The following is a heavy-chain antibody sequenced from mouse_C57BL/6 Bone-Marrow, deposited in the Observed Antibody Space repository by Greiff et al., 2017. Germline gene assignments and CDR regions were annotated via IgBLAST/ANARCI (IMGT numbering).Heavy chain of an antibody. CDR2: IDPSDSET. CDR3: ARGEPWGYYFDY. J-gene: IGHJ2*01. Sequence: VQLQQPGAELVRPGSSVKLSCKASGYTFTSYWMHWVKQRPIQGLEWIGNIDPSDSETHYNQQFKDKATLTVDKSSSTAYMQLSSLTSEDSAVYYCARGEPWGYYFDYWGKGTTLTVSS. CDR1: GYTFTSYW. V-gene: IGHV1-52*01.